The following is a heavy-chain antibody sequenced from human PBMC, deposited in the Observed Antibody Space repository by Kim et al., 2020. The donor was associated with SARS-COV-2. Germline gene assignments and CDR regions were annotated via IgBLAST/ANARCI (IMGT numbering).Heavy chain of an antibody. D-gene: IGHD6-6*01. CDR2: VSYDGSNK. J-gene: IGHJ4*02. CDR3: AKGGSNESDY. CDR1: GFTFSSYA. V-gene: IGHV3-30*04. Sequence: GGSLRLSCAASGFTFSSYAMHWVRQAPGKGLEWVAVVSYDGSNKYYADSVKGRFTISRDNSKNTLYLQMNSLRAEDTAVYYCAKGGSNESDYWGQGTLVTVSS.